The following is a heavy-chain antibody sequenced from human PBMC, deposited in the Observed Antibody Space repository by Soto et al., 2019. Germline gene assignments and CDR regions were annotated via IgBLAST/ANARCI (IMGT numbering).Heavy chain of an antibody. CDR3: ARARKTYDILTGLGAFDI. D-gene: IGHD3-9*01. CDR1: GGTFSSYA. V-gene: IGHV1-69*13. CDR2: IIPIFGTA. Sequence: SVKVSCKASGGTFSSYAISWVREAPGQGLEWMGGIIPIFGTANYAQKFQGRVTITADESTSTAYMELSSLRSEDTAVYYCARARKTYDILTGLGAFDIWGQGTMVTVSS. J-gene: IGHJ3*02.